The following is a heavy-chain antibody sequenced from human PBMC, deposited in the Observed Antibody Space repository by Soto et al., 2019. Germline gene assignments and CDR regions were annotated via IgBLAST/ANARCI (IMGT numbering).Heavy chain of an antibody. CDR3: ARSQGSSTSLEIYYYYYYGMDV. D-gene: IGHD2-2*01. CDR1: GGTFSSYA. Sequence: QVQLVQSGAEVKKPGSSVNVSCKASGGTFSSYAISWVRQAPGQGLEWMGGIIPISGTANYAQKFQSRVTITAGECTSTAYMEQSSLRSEDTAVYYCARSQGSSTSLEIYYYYYYGMDVWGQGTTVTVSS. CDR2: IIPISGTA. V-gene: IGHV1-69*01. J-gene: IGHJ6*02.